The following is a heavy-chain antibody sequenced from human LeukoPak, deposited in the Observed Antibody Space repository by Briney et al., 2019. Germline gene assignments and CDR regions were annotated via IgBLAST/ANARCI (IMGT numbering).Heavy chain of an antibody. CDR3: ATVSPSITMIVVVITDLRGAFDI. Sequence: ASVTVSCKVSGYTLTELSMHWVRQAPGKGLEWMGGFDPEDGETIYAQKFQGRVTMTEDTSTDTAYMELSSLRSEDTAVYYCATVSPSITMIVVVITDLRGAFDIWGQGTMVTVSS. J-gene: IGHJ3*02. CDR1: GYTLTELS. CDR2: FDPEDGET. V-gene: IGHV1-24*01. D-gene: IGHD3-22*01.